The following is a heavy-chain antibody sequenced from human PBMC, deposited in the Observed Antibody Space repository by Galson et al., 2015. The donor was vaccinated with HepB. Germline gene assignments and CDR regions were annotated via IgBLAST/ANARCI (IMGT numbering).Heavy chain of an antibody. D-gene: IGHD4-11*01. V-gene: IGHV3-21*04. CDR1: GFTLSSYG. CDR3: AKGYSLFDL. CDR2: ISSGSSYI. Sequence: SLRLSCAASGFTLSSYGMNWVRQAPGKGLEWVSFISSGSSYIYYADSVKGRFTISRANSKNTLSFQMSSLRTEDTAVYYCAKGYSLFDLWGPGTLVTVSS. J-gene: IGHJ5*02.